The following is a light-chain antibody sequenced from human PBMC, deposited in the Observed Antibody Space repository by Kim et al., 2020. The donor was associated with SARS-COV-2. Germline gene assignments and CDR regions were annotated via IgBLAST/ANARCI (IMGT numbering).Light chain of an antibody. CDR2: KDS. CDR1: VLAKKY. J-gene: IGLJ2*01. V-gene: IGLV3-27*01. CDR3: YSASDNNLV. Sequence: SYELTQPFSVSVSPGQTARITCSGVVLAKKYARWFQQKPGQAPVLVIYKDSERPSGIPERFSGSSSRTTVTLTISGAQVEDEADYYCYSASDNNLVFGGGTQLTVL.